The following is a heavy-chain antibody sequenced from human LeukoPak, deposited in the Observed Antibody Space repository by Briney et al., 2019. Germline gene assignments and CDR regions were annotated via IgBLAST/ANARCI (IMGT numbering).Heavy chain of an antibody. CDR2: ISGSGGST. V-gene: IGHV3-23*01. J-gene: IGHJ4*02. CDR1: GFTFSSYA. CDR3: ARYCSGASCYLGLDY. D-gene: IGHD2-2*01. Sequence: GGSLRLSCAASGFTFSSYAMSWVRQAPGKGLEWVSAISGSGGSTYYADSVKGRFTISRDNSKNTLYLQMNSLRAEDTAVYYCARYCSGASCYLGLDYWGQGTLVTVSS.